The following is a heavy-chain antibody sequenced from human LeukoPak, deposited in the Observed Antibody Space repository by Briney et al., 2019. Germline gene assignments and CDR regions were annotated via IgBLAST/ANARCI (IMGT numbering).Heavy chain of an antibody. CDR2: IYYSGST. Sequence: SETLSLTCTASGGSVSSGSYYWSWIRQPPGKGLEWIGYIYYSGSTNYNPPLKSRVTVSVDTSKNQFSLKLSSVTAADTAVYYCARSFHILTGFNWFDPWGQGTLVTVSS. CDR1: GGSVSSGSYY. J-gene: IGHJ5*02. CDR3: ARSFHILTGFNWFDP. V-gene: IGHV4-61*01. D-gene: IGHD3-9*01.